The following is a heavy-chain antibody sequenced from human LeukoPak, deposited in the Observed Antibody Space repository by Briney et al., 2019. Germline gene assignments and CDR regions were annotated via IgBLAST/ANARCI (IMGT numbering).Heavy chain of an antibody. CDR2: INPNSGGT. Sequence: ASVKVSCKASRYTFTGYYMHWVRQAPGQGLERMGWINPNSGGTNYAQKFQGRVTMTRDTSISTAYMELSRLRSDDTAVYYCARDSGSGDWYYFDYWGQGTLVTVSS. V-gene: IGHV1-2*02. CDR3: ARDSGSGDWYYFDY. D-gene: IGHD3/OR15-3a*01. CDR1: RYTFTGYY. J-gene: IGHJ4*02.